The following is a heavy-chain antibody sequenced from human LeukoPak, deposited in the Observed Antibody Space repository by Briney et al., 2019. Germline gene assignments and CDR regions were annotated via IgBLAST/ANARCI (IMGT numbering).Heavy chain of an antibody. Sequence: PGGSLRLSCAASGFTLSSNYMSWVRQAPGKGLEWVSVIYNGGSTYYADAVKGRFTISRDNSKNTLYLQMNSPRAEDTAVYYCARDLYFDYWGQGTLVTVSS. CDR2: IYNGGST. J-gene: IGHJ4*02. V-gene: IGHV3-66*01. CDR3: ARDLYFDY. CDR1: GFTLSSNY.